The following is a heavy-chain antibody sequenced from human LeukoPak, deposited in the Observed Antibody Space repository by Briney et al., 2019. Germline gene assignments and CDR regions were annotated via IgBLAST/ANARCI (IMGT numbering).Heavy chain of an antibody. CDR3: ARANRYFDWLLIDY. Sequence: ASVKVSCKASGYTFTGYYMHWVRQAPGQGLEWMGWINPNSGGTNYAQKFQGRVTMTRDTSISTAYMELSRLRSDDTAVYYCARANRYFDWLLIDYWGQGTLVTVSS. CDR1: GYTFTGYY. V-gene: IGHV1-2*02. D-gene: IGHD3-9*01. J-gene: IGHJ4*02. CDR2: INPNSGGT.